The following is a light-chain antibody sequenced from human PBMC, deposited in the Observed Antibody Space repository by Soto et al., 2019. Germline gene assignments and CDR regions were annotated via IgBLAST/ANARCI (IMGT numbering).Light chain of an antibody. CDR2: LNSDGSH. CDR3: QTWVTGPWV. V-gene: IGLV4-69*01. J-gene: IGLJ3*02. CDR1: SGHSSYA. Sequence: QLVLTQSPSASASLGASVKLTCTLSSGHSSYAIAWHQQQPEKGPRYLMKLNSDGSHSKGDGIPDRFSGSSSGAERYLTISSLQSEDEADYYCQTWVTGPWVFGGRTKLTVL.